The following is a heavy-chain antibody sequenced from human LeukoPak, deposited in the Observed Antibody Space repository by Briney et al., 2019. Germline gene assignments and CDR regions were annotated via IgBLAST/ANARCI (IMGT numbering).Heavy chain of an antibody. CDR1: GFTFSDYW. D-gene: IGHD6-13*01. V-gene: IGHV3-7*01. J-gene: IGHJ4*02. CDR3: KSGGAAPGSFDN. CDR2: IKYDGDEE. Sequence: GGPLRLSCAASGFTFSDYWMSWMRQAPGKGLEWVANIKYDGDEEYYVDSVKGRFTISRDNAKSSLYLQLNSLRVEDTAVYYCKSGGAAPGSFDNWGQGTLVTVSP.